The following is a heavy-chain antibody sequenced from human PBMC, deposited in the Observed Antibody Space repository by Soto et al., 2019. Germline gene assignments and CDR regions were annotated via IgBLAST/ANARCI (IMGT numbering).Heavy chain of an antibody. CDR2: VNPSGYTS. CDR3: ARDLHGAFTTMVY. Sequence: QVQMLQSGAEVKKSGASVKVSCKASGYTFIDYYIHWVRQAPGQGLEWMGIVNPSGYTSTLAQKFQGRLTVTSDTSTSTVYMELGSLTSEDTAVYYCARDLHGAFTTMVYWGQGTLVTVSS. J-gene: IGHJ4*02. V-gene: IGHV1-46*01. D-gene: IGHD5-18*01. CDR1: GYTFIDYY.